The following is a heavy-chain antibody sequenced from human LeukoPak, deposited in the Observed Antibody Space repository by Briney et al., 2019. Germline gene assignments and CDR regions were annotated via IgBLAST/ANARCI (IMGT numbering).Heavy chain of an antibody. CDR1: GFTFSSYA. Sequence: GGSLRLSCAASGFTFSSYAMSWVRQAPGKGLEWVSAISGSGGSTYYADSVKGRFTISRDNSKNTLYLQMNSLRAEDTAVYYCAKSRARIAAAGDAFDIWGQGTMATVSS. J-gene: IGHJ3*02. V-gene: IGHV3-23*01. CDR3: AKSRARIAAAGDAFDI. CDR2: ISGSGGST. D-gene: IGHD6-13*01.